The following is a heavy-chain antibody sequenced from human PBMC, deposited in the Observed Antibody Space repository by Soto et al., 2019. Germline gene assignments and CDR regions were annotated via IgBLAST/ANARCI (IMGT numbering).Heavy chain of an antibody. CDR1: ELTFSSFN. D-gene: IGHD3-16*02. V-gene: IGHV3-48*02. CDR3: ARIYRRDGNKYADY. J-gene: IGHJ4*02. Sequence: VQLVESGGGLVQPGESLRLSCAASELTFSSFNMHWVRQAPGKGLEWVSYISASSTTVYYGDSVKGRFTISRDNAKNSLYMQMNSLRDEDTAVFYCARIYRRDGNKYADYWGQGTLVTVSS. CDR2: ISASSTTV.